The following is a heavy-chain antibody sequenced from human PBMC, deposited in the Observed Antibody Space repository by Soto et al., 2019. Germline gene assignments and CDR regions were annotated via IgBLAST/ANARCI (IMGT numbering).Heavy chain of an antibody. J-gene: IGHJ6*02. Sequence: EVQLLESGGGLVQPGGSLRLSCAASGFTFSSSAMSWVRQAPGKGLEWVSAISGSAGNIYYADSVKGRFTISRDNSKNTLYLQMNSRRAEDTAVYYCASNMVFGEYGMDVWGQGTTVTVSS. D-gene: IGHD2-8*01. CDR1: GFTFSSSA. CDR3: ASNMVFGEYGMDV. V-gene: IGHV3-23*01. CDR2: ISGSAGNI.